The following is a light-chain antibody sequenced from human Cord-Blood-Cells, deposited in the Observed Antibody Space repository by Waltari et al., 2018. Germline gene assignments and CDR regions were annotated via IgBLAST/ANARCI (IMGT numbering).Light chain of an antibody. CDR2: GAS. CDR3: QQYGSSRT. J-gene: IGKJ1*01. V-gene: IGKV3-20*01. CDR1: QSVSSSY. Sequence: EIVLTQSPGTLSLSPGERATLPCRASQSVSSSYLAWYQQKPGQAPRLLIYGASSRATGIPDRFGGSGSGTDFTLTISRLEPEDFAVYYCQQYGSSRTFGQGTKVEIK.